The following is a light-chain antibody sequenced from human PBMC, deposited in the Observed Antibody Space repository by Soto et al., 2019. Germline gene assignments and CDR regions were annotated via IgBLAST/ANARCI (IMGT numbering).Light chain of an antibody. CDR2: DVS. CDR3: TSYRTSNTRQIV. CDR1: RSDVGGYNY. J-gene: IGLJ1*01. Sequence: QSVLTQPASVSGSPGQSITISCTGTRSDVGGYNYVPWYQHHPGKAPKLMIYDVSNRPSGVSNRFSGSKSGNTASLSISVLQPEYEADYYCTSYRTSNTRQIVCGTGTKVTVL. V-gene: IGLV2-14*03.